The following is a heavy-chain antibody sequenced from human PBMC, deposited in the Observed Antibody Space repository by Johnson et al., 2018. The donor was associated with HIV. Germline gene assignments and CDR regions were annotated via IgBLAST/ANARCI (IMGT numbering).Heavy chain of an antibody. CDR2: ISFDGKNK. CDR3: TRDRGGPVRDDAFDI. J-gene: IGHJ3*02. Sequence: QVQLVESGGGVVQPGTSLRLSCAASGFTLTNYHMHWVRQAPGKGLEWVAVISFDGKNKFYADSVKGRFTISRDDSKNTLYLQMNSLKTEDTAVYYCTRDRGGPVRDDAFDIWGQGTMVTVSS. D-gene: IGHD3-10*01. V-gene: IGHV3-30*04. CDR1: GFTLTNYH.